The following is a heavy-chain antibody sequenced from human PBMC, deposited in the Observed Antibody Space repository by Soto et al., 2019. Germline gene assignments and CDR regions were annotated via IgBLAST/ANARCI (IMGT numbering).Heavy chain of an antibody. J-gene: IGHJ4*02. V-gene: IGHV4-4*08. Sequence: SETLSLTCTVSGGSITSSYWSWIRRPPGKGLEWIGSIYRSGKTYYSPSLQSRVTISVDTSKNQFSLKLSSVTAEDTAVYFCARDELLYYFDFWGRGTLVTVSS. CDR2: IYRSGKT. D-gene: IGHD1-7*01. CDR1: GGSITSSY. CDR3: ARDELLYYFDF.